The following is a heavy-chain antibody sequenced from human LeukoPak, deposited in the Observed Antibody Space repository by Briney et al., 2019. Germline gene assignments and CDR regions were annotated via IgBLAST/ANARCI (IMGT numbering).Heavy chain of an antibody. J-gene: IGHJ4*02. CDR3: ARVGGYDFWSGYWDY. CDR2: IYYSGST. D-gene: IGHD3-3*01. Sequence: SETLSLTCTVSGGSISSYYWSWIRQPPGKGLEWIGYIYYSGSTNYKPSLKSRVTISVDTSKNQFSLKLSSVTAADTAVYYCARVGGYDFWSGYWDYWGQGTLVTVSS. V-gene: IGHV4-59*01. CDR1: GGSISSYY.